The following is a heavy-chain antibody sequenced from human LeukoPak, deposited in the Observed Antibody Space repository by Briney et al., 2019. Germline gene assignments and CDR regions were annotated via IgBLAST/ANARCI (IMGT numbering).Heavy chain of an antibody. Sequence: PSETLSLTCTVSGGSISRSSYYWGWIRQPPGKGLEWIGSIYYSGSTYYNPSLRSRVTISVDTSKNQFSLKLSSVTAADTAVYYCARLSSVSVSCFDYWGQGTLVTVSS. J-gene: IGHJ4*02. CDR2: IYYSGST. CDR1: GGSISRSSYY. V-gene: IGHV4-39*01. CDR3: ARLSSVSVSCFDY. D-gene: IGHD2-8*01.